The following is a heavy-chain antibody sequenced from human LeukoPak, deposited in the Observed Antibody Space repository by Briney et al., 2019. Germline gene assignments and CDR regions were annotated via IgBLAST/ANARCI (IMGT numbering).Heavy chain of an antibody. CDR3: ARPYYYDSRIDP. Sequence: PSETLSLTCTVSGVSISSGDYYWSWIRQPPGKGLEWIGYTYYSGSTYYNPSLKSRVTISVDTSKNQFSLKLSSVTAADTAVYYCARPYYYDSRIDPWGQGTRVTVSS. J-gene: IGHJ5*02. D-gene: IGHD3-22*01. CDR1: GVSISSGDYY. CDR2: TYYSGST. V-gene: IGHV4-30-4*01.